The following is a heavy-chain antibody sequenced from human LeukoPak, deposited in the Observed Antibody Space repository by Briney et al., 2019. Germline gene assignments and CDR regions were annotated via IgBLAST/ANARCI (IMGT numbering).Heavy chain of an antibody. V-gene: IGHV1-2*06. J-gene: IGHJ4*02. CDR3: ASEVVVAVRGVRDY. Sequence: ASVKVSCKASGYTFTGYYMHWVRQAPGQGLEWMGRINPNSGGTNYAQKFQGRVTMTRDTSISTAYMELSRLRSDGTAVYYCASEVVVAVRGVRDYWGQGTLVTVSS. D-gene: IGHD2-15*01. CDR1: GYTFTGYY. CDR2: INPNSGGT.